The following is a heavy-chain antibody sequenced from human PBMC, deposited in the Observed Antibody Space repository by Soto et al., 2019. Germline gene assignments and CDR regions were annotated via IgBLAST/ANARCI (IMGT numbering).Heavy chain of an antibody. CDR2: INHSGST. V-gene: IGHV4-34*01. CDR1: GGSFSGYY. CDR3: ARDRPHSSSARRGWFDP. Sequence: QVQLQQWGAGLLKPSETLSLTCAVYGGSFSGYYWSWIRQPPGKGLEWIGEINHSGSTNYNPSLKSRVTISVDTSKNQFSLKLSSVTAADTAVYYCARDRPHSSSARRGWFDPWGQGTLVTVSS. D-gene: IGHD6-6*01. J-gene: IGHJ5*02.